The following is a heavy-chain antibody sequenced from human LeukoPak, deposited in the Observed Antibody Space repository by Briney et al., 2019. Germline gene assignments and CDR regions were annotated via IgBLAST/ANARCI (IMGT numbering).Heavy chain of an antibody. Sequence: ETLSLTCAVYGGSFSGYYWSWIRQPPGKGLEWIGEINHSGSTNYNPSLKSRVTISVDTSKNQFSLKLSSVTAADTAVYYCARSGAVAFWSGYRLYNWFDPWGQGTLVTVSS. D-gene: IGHD3-3*01. CDR3: ARSGAVAFWSGYRLYNWFDP. CDR1: GGSFSGYY. V-gene: IGHV4-34*01. J-gene: IGHJ5*02. CDR2: INHSGST.